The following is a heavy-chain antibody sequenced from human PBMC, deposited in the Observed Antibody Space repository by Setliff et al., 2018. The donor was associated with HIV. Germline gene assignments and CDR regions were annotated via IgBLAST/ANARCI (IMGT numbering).Heavy chain of an antibody. Sequence: SETLSLTCTVSGGSISSYYWSWIRQPPGKGLEWIGYIYYSGTTNYNPSLKSRVTISVDTSKNQFSLKLSSVTAADTAVYYCARVEYYYDSSGYYYDYWGQGTLVTSPQ. CDR2: IYYSGTT. J-gene: IGHJ4*02. CDR1: GGSISSYY. V-gene: IGHV4-59*01. D-gene: IGHD3-22*01. CDR3: ARVEYYYDSSGYYYDY.